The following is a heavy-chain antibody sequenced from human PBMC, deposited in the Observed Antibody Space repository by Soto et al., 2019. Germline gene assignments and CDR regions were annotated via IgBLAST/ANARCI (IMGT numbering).Heavy chain of an antibody. V-gene: IGHV4-31*03. CDR3: ARDRLRFGPAFDI. Sequence: QVQLQESGPGLVKPSQTLSLTCTVSGGSISSGGYYWIWIRQHPGKGLEWIGYIYYSGSTYYNPSLKSRVTISVDTSKNQFSLKLSSVTAADTAVYYCARDRLRFGPAFDIWGQGTMVTVSS. D-gene: IGHD3-16*01. CDR1: GGSISSGGYY. J-gene: IGHJ3*02. CDR2: IYYSGST.